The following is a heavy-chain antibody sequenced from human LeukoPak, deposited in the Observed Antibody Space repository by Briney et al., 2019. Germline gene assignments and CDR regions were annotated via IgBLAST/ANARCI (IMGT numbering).Heavy chain of an antibody. CDR1: GVSISSYY. V-gene: IGHV4-4*07. D-gene: IGHD2-15*01. J-gene: IGHJ6*03. Sequence: NPSETLSLTCTVSGVSISSYYWSWIRQPAGKGLEWIGRIYTSGSTNYNPSLKSRVTMSVDTSKNQFSLKLSSVTAADTAVYYCAREWADGCSGGSCYSLGYYYYYMDVWGKGTTVTVSS. CDR3: AREWADGCSGGSCYSLGYYYYYMDV. CDR2: IYTSGST.